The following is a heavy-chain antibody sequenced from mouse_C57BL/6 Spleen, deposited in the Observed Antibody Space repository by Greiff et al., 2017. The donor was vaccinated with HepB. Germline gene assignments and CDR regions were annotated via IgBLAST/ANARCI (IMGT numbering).Heavy chain of an antibody. CDR3: TRSTMVTTGAMDY. CDR1: GYTFTDYE. J-gene: IGHJ4*01. CDR2: IDPETGGT. Sequence: VKLMESGAELVRPGASVTLSCKASGYTFTDYEMHWVKQTPVHGLEWIGAIDPETGGTAYNQKFKGKAILTADKSSSTAYMELRSLTSEDSAVYYCTRSTMVTTGAMDYWGQGTSVTVSS. D-gene: IGHD2-2*01. V-gene: IGHV1-15*01.